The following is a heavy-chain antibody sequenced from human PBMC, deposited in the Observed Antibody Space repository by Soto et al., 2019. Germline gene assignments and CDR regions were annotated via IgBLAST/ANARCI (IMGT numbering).Heavy chain of an antibody. CDR1: GYTFTSFG. CDR2: ISAYNGNT. Sequence: ASVKVSCKASGYTFTSFGITWVRQAPGQGPEWLGWISAYNGNTNYAQKLQGRVTMTTDTSTTTAYMELRSLRSDDTAVYYCARAYFYGSGSHRDAFDIWGQGTLVTVSS. J-gene: IGHJ3*02. CDR3: ARAYFYGSGSHRDAFDI. V-gene: IGHV1-18*01. D-gene: IGHD3-10*01.